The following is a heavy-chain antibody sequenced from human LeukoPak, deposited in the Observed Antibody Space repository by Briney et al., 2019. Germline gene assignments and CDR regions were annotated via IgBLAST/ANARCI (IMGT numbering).Heavy chain of an antibody. D-gene: IGHD3-22*01. CDR1: GYTLNQLC. Sequence: SVKVSCKVSGYTLNQLCMHWVRQAPGKGLEWMGGFDPENGGTLYAQEFQGRVIMTEDTSTDTADMELSSLRAEDTAVYYCAKDRGRDYYDRGGEAFDIWGQGTMVTVSS. J-gene: IGHJ3*02. CDR3: AKDRGRDYYDRGGEAFDI. V-gene: IGHV1-24*01. CDR2: FDPENGGT.